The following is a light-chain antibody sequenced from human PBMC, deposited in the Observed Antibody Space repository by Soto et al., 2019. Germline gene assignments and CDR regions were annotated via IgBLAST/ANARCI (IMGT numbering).Light chain of an antibody. CDR1: QSISSNY. Sequence: IVLTQSPGTLSLSPGERATLSCRASQSISSNYIAWYQQKPGQAPRLLIYGASSRATGVPDRFSGSGSGTDCTITISRLEPEDFAVYYCQQYGSSGYTFGQGTKLEIK. CDR2: GAS. J-gene: IGKJ2*01. V-gene: IGKV3-20*01. CDR3: QQYGSSGYT.